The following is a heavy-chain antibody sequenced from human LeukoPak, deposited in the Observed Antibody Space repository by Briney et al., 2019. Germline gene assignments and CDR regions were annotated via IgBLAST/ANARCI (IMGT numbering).Heavy chain of an antibody. D-gene: IGHD3-10*01. CDR3: ARGPYYYGSGSPIDY. Sequence: SETLSLTCAVYGGSFSGYYWSWIRQPPGKGLEWIGEINHSGSTNYNPSLKSRVTISVDTSKNQFSLKLGSMTAADTAVYDCARGPYYYGSGSPIDYWGQGTLVTVSS. V-gene: IGHV4-34*01. CDR1: GGSFSGYY. CDR2: INHSGST. J-gene: IGHJ4*02.